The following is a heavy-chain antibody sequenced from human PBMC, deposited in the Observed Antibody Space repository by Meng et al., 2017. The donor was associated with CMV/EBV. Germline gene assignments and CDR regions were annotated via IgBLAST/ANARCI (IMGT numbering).Heavy chain of an antibody. CDR1: GGSISSGDYY. Sequence: VRVQEASPGLLKPSQTLSLTCTVSGGSISSGDYYWIWIRQPPGKGLEWIGYIYYSGSTYYNPSLKSRVTISVDTSKNQFSLRLSSVTAADTAVYYCARAQYSSSCDYWGQGTLVTVSS. V-gene: IGHV4-30-4*08. CDR2: IYYSGST. CDR3: ARAQYSSSCDY. D-gene: IGHD6-13*01. J-gene: IGHJ4*02.